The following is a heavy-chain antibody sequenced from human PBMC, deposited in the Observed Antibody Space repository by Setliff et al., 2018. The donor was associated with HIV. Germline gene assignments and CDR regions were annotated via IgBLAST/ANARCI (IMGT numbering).Heavy chain of an antibody. CDR3: AKDPGYCSGGSCYVFDY. Sequence: PGGSLRLSCAASGFTFSSYAMSWVRQTPGKGLEWVSFISSSAGSTYYSDSVKGRFTISRDNSKNTLYLQMNSLRAEDTAVYYCAKDPGYCSGGSCYVFDYWGQGTLVTVSS. CDR2: ISSSAGST. V-gene: IGHV3-23*01. D-gene: IGHD2-15*01. CDR1: GFTFSSYA. J-gene: IGHJ4*02.